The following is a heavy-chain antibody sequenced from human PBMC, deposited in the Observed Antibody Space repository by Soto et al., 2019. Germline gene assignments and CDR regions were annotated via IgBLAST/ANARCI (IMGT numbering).Heavy chain of an antibody. V-gene: IGHV3-7*01. CDR2: IKQDGSEK. CDR1: GFSFSDYW. Sequence: EVQLVESGGGLVQPGGSLRVSCAAAGFSFSDYWMTWVRQVPGKGLEWVANIKQDGSEKYYADAVKGRFTIFRDNAKSSLYVQLNSLRAEDTAVYYCARSRAGRTAASYYDYMDVWGKGTTVTVSS. CDR3: ARSRAGRTAASYYDYMDV. J-gene: IGHJ6*03. D-gene: IGHD2-2*01.